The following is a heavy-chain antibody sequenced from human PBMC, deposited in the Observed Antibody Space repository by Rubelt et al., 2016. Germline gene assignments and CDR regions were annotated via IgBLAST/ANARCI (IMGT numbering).Heavy chain of an antibody. Sequence: LQLHESGPGLVKPSETLSLTCTVSGGSVSSGSYFWGWIRQPPGKGLEWIGIIHYSGTTYYNPSLKSRVTIAVDTSKNQIPLKVRSVTAADTAIYYCARSSGYDYVYDYWGQGTLVTVSS. CDR3: ARSSGYDYVYDY. V-gene: IGHV4-39*06. D-gene: IGHD5-12*01. CDR2: IHYSGTT. J-gene: IGHJ4*02. CDR1: GGSVSSGSYF.